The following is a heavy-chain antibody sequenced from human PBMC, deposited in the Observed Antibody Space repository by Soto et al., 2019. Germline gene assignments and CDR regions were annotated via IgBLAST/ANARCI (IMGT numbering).Heavy chain of an antibody. CDR1: GGSISSYY. Sequence: SETLSLTCTVSGGSISSYYWSWIRQPPGKGLEWIGYIYYSGSTNYNPSLKSRVTISVDTSKNQFSLKLSSVTAADTAVYYCAREPLAHSYFDFWGQGTLVTVSS. J-gene: IGHJ4*02. CDR2: IYYSGST. CDR3: AREPLAHSYFDF. V-gene: IGHV4-59*01.